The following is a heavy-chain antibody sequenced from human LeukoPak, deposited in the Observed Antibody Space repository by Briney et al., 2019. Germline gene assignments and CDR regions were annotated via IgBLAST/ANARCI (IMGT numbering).Heavy chain of an antibody. CDR2: ISAYNGNT. CDR1: GYTFTSYG. J-gene: IGHJ3*02. CDR3: AVLTLRGAFDI. V-gene: IGHV1-18*01. D-gene: IGHD3-16*01. Sequence: GASVKVSCTASGYTFTSYGISWVRHAPGQGLEWMGWISAYNGNTNYAQKLQGRVTMTTDTSTSTAYMELRSLRSDDTAVYYCAVLTLRGAFDIWGQGTMVTVSS.